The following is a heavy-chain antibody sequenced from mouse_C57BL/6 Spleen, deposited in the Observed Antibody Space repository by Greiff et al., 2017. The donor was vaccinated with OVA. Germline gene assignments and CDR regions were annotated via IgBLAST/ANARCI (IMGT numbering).Heavy chain of an antibody. V-gene: IGHV1-52*01. CDR3: AREGIYYGKGCMDY. J-gene: IGHJ4*01. D-gene: IGHD2-1*01. CDR2: IDPSDSET. Sequence: QVQLKQPGAELVRPGSSVKLSCKASGYTFTSYWMHWVKQRPIQGLEWIGNIDPSDSETHYNQKFKDKATLTVDKSSSTAYMQLSSLTSEDSAVYYCAREGIYYGKGCMDYWGQGTSVTVSS. CDR1: GYTFTSYW.